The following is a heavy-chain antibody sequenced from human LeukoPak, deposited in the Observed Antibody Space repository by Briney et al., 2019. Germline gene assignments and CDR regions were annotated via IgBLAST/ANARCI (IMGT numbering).Heavy chain of an antibody. V-gene: IGHV4-4*02. CDR1: GGSISSSNW. D-gene: IGHD5-12*01. CDR2: IYHSGST. J-gene: IGHJ4*02. CDR3: AAVYNGGYDWGGGGY. Sequence: SETLSLTCAVSGGSISSSNWWSWVRQPPGKGLEWIGEIYHSGSTNYNPSLKSRVTISVDKSKNQFSLKLSSVTAADTAVYYCAAVYNGGYDWGGGGYWGQGTLVTVSS.